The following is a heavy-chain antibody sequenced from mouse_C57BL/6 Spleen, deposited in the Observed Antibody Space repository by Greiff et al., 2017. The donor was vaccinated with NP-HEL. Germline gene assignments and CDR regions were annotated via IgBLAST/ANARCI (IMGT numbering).Heavy chain of an antibody. J-gene: IGHJ2*01. Sequence: DVQLQESVAELVRPGASVKLSCTASGFNIKNTYMHWVKQRPEQGLEWIGRIDPANGNTKYAPKFQGKAAITADTSSNTAYLQLSSLTSEDTAIYYCARDYGSGYGYFDYWGQGTTLTVSS. CDR3: ARDYGSGYGYFDY. V-gene: IGHV14-3*01. CDR2: IDPANGNT. CDR1: GFNIKNTY. D-gene: IGHD1-1*01.